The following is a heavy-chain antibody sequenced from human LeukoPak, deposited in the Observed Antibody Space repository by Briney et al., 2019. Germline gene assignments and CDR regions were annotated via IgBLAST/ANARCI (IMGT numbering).Heavy chain of an antibody. CDR3: AKSGGYGLIDY. CDR2: INHGGST. CDR1: GGSFSGYY. D-gene: IGHD1-26*01. Sequence: SETLSLTCAVYGGSFSGYYWSWIRQPPGKGLEWIGEINHGGSTNYNPSLKSRVTISVDTSKNQFSLKLRSVTAADTAMYYCAKSGGYGLIDYWGQGTLVTVSS. J-gene: IGHJ4*02. V-gene: IGHV4-34*01.